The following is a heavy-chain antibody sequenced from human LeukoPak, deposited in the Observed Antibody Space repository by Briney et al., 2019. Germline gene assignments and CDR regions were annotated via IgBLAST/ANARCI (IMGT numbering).Heavy chain of an antibody. J-gene: IGHJ4*02. V-gene: IGHV3-7*01. CDR3: ARDGTGFDY. D-gene: IGHD2-8*02. CDR2: VKQDGIET. CDR1: GFTFSRGW. Sequence: PGGSLRLSCVASGFTFSRGWMSWVRQAPGKGLEWVASVKQDGIETQYVDSVKGRFTISRDNAKNSVYLQMNSLRVEDTAVYYCARDGTGFDYWGQGTLVTVSS.